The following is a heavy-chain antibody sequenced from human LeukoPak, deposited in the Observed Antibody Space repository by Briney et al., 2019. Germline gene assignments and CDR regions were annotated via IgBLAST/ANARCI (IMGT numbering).Heavy chain of an antibody. Sequence: ASVQVSCKASGYTFTGYYMHWVRQAPGQGLEWMGWINPNSGGTNYAQKFQGRVTMTRDTSTSTAYMELSRLRSDDTAAYYCARAGIVVVHYEDWEWFDPWGQGTLVTVSS. D-gene: IGHD2-2*01. CDR1: GYTFTGYY. V-gene: IGHV1-2*02. J-gene: IGHJ5*02. CDR2: INPNSGGT. CDR3: ARAGIVVVHYEDWEWFDP.